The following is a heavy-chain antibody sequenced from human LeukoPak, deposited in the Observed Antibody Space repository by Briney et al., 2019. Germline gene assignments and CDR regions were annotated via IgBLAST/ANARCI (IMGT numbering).Heavy chain of an antibody. CDR2: IKDDGSEK. CDR1: GFTFSSHW. J-gene: IGHJ4*02. V-gene: IGHV3-7*05. Sequence: GGSLRLSCAGSGFTFSSHWMNWVRQAPGKGLEWVASIKDDGSEKHFLDSVNGRFAISRDNAKNSLYLQMNSLRAEDTAVYYCAKDGGTVTGELFDYWGQGTLVTVSS. CDR3: AKDGGTVTGELFDY. D-gene: IGHD4-17*01.